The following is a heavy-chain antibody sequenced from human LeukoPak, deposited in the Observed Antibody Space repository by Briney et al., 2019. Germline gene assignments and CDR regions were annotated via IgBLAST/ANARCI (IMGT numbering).Heavy chain of an antibody. V-gene: IGHV1-2*02. J-gene: IGHJ5*02. D-gene: IGHD3-3*01. Sequence: ASVKVSCKASGYTFTDYYLHWVRQAPGQGLEWMGWIDPTSGGTNYPQRFQGRVTMTRDTSISTAYMELTSLRSDDTAIYYCTRVYYDFWSGYPYNWFDPWGQGTLVTVSS. CDR1: GYTFTDYY. CDR2: IDPTSGGT. CDR3: TRVYYDFWSGYPYNWFDP.